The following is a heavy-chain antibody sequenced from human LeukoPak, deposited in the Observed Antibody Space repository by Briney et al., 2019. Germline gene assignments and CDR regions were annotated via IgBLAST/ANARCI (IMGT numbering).Heavy chain of an antibody. Sequence: SETLSLTCTVSGGSISSSSYYWGWIRQPPGKGLEWIGSIYYSGSTYYNPSLKSRVTISVDTSKNQFSLKLSSVTAADTAVYYCASAGIPRVRSRHNWFDPWGQGTLVTVSS. CDR3: ASAGIPRVRSRHNWFDP. V-gene: IGHV4-39*07. CDR1: GGSISSSSYY. CDR2: IYYSGST. J-gene: IGHJ5*02.